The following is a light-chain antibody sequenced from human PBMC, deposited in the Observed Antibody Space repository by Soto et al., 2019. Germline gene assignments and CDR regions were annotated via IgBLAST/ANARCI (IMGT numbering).Light chain of an antibody. CDR2: DAS. J-gene: IGKJ1*01. Sequence: EIVLTQSPGTLSLSPGERATLSCRASQSVSSSYLAWYQQKPGQAPRLLIYDASNRATGIPARFSGSGSGTEFTLTISSLQSEDSAVYYCQQYNSWPWTFGQGTKV. CDR3: QQYNSWPWT. CDR1: QSVSSSY. V-gene: IGKV3-20*01.